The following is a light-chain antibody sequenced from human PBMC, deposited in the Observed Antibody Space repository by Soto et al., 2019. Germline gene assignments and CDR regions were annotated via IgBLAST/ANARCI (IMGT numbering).Light chain of an antibody. V-gene: IGKV1-5*03. J-gene: IGKJ5*01. CDR3: QQQETLST. Sequence: IQMTQSPSTLSGSVGDRVTITCRASQPLXSWLVWYQQKPGKAPKILIYXASTLKSGVPSRFSGSGCGTEFTITISSLQPYDVEVYYCQQQETLSTFGQGTRLEIK. CDR2: XAS. CDR1: QPLXSW.